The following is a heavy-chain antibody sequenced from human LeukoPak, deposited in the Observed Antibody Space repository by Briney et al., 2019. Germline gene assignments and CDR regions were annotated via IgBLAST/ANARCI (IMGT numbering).Heavy chain of an antibody. Sequence: ASVKVSCKASGYTFTGYYMHWVRQAPGQGLEWMGWINPNSGGTNYAQKFQGRVTMTRDTSISTAYMELRSLRSDDTAVYYCARDLITMVRGVRYWFDPWGQGTLVTVSS. CDR3: ARDLITMVRGVRYWFDP. CDR2: INPNSGGT. CDR1: GYTFTGYY. V-gene: IGHV1-2*02. J-gene: IGHJ5*02. D-gene: IGHD3-10*01.